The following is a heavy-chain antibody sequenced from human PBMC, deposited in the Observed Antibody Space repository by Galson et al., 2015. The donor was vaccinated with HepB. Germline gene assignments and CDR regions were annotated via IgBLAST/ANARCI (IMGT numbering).Heavy chain of an antibody. Sequence: SLRLSCAASGFTFSSYWMHWVRQAPGKGLVWVSRINSDGSSTSYADSVKGRFTISRDNAKNTLYLQMNSLRAGDTAVYYCARDKNVLRYFDWLLRNGATDAVDIWGQGTMVTVSS. V-gene: IGHV3-74*01. J-gene: IGHJ3*02. CDR3: ARDKNVLRYFDWLLRNGATDAVDI. CDR2: INSDGSST. CDR1: GFTFSSYW. D-gene: IGHD3-9*01.